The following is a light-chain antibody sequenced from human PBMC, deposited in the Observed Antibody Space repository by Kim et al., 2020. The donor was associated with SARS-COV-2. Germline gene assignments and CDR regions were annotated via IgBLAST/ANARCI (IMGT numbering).Light chain of an antibody. Sequence: PGKTDRSTCGGNSIGSKSGRGYQQKPGQAPVLVIYYDSDRPSGMPERLSGSNSGNTATLTISRVEAGDEADYYCQVWDSSSDHRVVFGGGTQLTVL. CDR3: QVWDSSSDHRVV. J-gene: IGLJ2*01. CDR1: SIGSKS. CDR2: YDS. V-gene: IGLV3-21*04.